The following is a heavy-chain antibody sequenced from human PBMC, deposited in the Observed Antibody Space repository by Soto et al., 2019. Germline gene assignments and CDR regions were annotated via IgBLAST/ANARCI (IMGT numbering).Heavy chain of an antibody. J-gene: IGHJ4*02. Sequence: HVQLVESGGGVVQPGRSLRLSCGASGFTFSSYGMHWVRQAPGKGLEWVAVIWYDGSNKYYADSVKGRFTISRDNSKNTLYQQMQSLRAEDTAVYSCASVDPDYYNSSGYSGTFDYWGQGTLVTVSS. CDR2: IWYDGSNK. V-gene: IGHV3-33*01. D-gene: IGHD3-22*01. CDR3: ASVDPDYYNSSGYSGTFDY. CDR1: GFTFSSYG.